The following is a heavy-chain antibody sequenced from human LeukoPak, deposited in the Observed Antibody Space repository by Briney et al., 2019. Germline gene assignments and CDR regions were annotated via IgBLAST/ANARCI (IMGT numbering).Heavy chain of an antibody. CDR2: IKEDGSEK. CDR3: ARAGYYYDSSGYYVWYYFDY. V-gene: IGHV3-7*01. J-gene: IGHJ4*02. Sequence: GGSLRLSCAASGLTFSSYWMSWVRQAPGKGLEWVANIKEDGSEKYYVDSVKGRFTISRDNAKNSLYLQMNSLRAEDTAVYYCARAGYYYDSSGYYVWYYFDYWGQGTLVTVSS. D-gene: IGHD3-22*01. CDR1: GLTFSSYW.